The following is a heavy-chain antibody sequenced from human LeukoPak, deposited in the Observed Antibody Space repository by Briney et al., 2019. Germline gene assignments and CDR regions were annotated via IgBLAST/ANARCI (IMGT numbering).Heavy chain of an antibody. Sequence: SSETLSLTCAVYGGSFSGYYWSWIRQPPGKGLEWVAVISVGGGTTFYADSVHGRFTMSRDDSEDTVYLQMTSLSAEDTATYFCAKHPSGNLRYIEYWGQGTLVTVSS. J-gene: IGHJ4*02. CDR2: ISVGGGTT. CDR1: GGSFSGYY. D-gene: IGHD1-26*01. V-gene: IGHV3-23*01. CDR3: AKHPSGNLRYIEY.